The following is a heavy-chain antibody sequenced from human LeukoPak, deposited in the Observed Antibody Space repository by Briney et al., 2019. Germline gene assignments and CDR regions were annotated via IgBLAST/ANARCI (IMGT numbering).Heavy chain of an antibody. CDR2: ISWNSDSI. CDR3: ARPYDLDWFDP. V-gene: IGHV3-9*01. Sequence: GRSLRLSCAASGFTFDDYAMHWVRQAPGKGLEWVSGISWNSDSIGYADSVKGRFTISRDNAKNTLYLQMNSLRAEDTAVYYCARPYDLDWFDPWGQGTLVTVSS. D-gene: IGHD3-3*01. CDR1: GFTFDDYA. J-gene: IGHJ5*02.